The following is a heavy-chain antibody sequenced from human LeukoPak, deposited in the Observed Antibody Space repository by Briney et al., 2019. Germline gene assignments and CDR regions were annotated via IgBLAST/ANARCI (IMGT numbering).Heavy chain of an antibody. D-gene: IGHD2-2*01. CDR2: INQDGSEK. J-gene: IGHJ4*02. Sequence: GGSQRLSCAASGFTFSSYWMSWVRQAPGKGLEWVANINQDGSEKYYVDSVKGRFTISRDNAKNSLYLQINSLRAEDTAVYYCARDAGTSTSCYPCIYFDYWGQGTLVTVSS. CDR3: ARDAGTSTSCYPCIYFDY. CDR1: GFTFSSYW. V-gene: IGHV3-7*01.